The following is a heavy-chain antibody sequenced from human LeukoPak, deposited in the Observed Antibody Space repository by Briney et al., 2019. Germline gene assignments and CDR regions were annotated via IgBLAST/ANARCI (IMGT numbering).Heavy chain of an antibody. CDR2: IRSSGGST. CDR1: GFTFSSYA. CDR3: ASQKESFYDSSGHY. Sequence: GGSLRLSCAASGFTFSSYAMSWVRQAPGKGLEWVSAIRSSGGSTYYADSVKGRFTISRDNSKNTLYLQMNSLRAEDTAVYYCASQKESFYDSSGHYWGQGTLVTVSS. D-gene: IGHD3-22*01. V-gene: IGHV3-23*01. J-gene: IGHJ4*02.